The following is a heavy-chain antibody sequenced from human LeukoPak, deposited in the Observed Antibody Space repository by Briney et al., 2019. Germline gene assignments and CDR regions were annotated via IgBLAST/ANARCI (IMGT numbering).Heavy chain of an antibody. CDR1: GYTFTNYD. V-gene: IGHV1-8*01. Sequence: ASVRVSCKASGYTFTNYDINWVRQASGQGLEWMGWMNPNRGNTGSAQKFQGRVTMTSNTSISPAYMELSSRRAEDTTVYYCVKGLRREEQLSRAFDYWGQGTPVTVSS. D-gene: IGHD6-13*01. J-gene: IGHJ4*02. CDR3: VKGLRREEQLSRAFDY. CDR2: MNPNRGNT.